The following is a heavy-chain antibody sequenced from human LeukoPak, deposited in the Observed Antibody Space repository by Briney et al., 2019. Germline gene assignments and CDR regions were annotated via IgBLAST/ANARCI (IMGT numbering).Heavy chain of an antibody. Sequence: GGSLGLSCAASGFTFSSYAMHWVRQAPGKGLEWVAVISYDGSNKYYADSVKGRFTISRDNSKNTLYLQMNSLRAEDTAVYYCARGKQWLVDYWGQGTLVTVSS. CDR2: ISYDGSNK. CDR1: GFTFSSYA. CDR3: ARGKQWLVDY. V-gene: IGHV3-30-3*01. D-gene: IGHD6-19*01. J-gene: IGHJ4*02.